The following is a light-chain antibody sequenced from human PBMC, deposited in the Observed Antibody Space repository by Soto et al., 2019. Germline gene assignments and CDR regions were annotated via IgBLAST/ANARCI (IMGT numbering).Light chain of an antibody. V-gene: IGKV1-39*01. Sequence: DIQMTQSPSSLSASVGDRVTITCRASQNIRNYLNWYQQRPGKTPNLLVYAASNLRSGVPSRISGSGSGTDFTLTLSTLQPEDFGTYYCQQIHSTSSYTLGQGSRVDVK. CDR1: QNIRNY. CDR3: QQIHSTSSYT. J-gene: IGKJ2*01. CDR2: AAS.